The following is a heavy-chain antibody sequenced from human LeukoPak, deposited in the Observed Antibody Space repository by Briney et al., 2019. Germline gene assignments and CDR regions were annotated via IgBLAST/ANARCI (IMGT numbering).Heavy chain of an antibody. Sequence: GGSLRLSCAASGFTFSSYGMHWVRQAPGKGLEWVSSISNSGSYIYYADSVKGRFTISRDNAKNSLYLQMNSLRAEDTAMYYCATRYCSTTNCYAFDYWGQGTLVTVSS. CDR3: ATRYCSTTNCYAFDY. J-gene: IGHJ4*02. V-gene: IGHV3-21*01. CDR2: ISNSGSYI. CDR1: GFTFSSYG. D-gene: IGHD2-2*01.